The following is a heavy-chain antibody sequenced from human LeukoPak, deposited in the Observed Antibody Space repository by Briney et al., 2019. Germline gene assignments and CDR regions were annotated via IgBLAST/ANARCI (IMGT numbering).Heavy chain of an antibody. J-gene: IGHJ4*02. CDR3: AKRGGSYSFDY. CDR2: ISYDGSNE. D-gene: IGHD1-26*01. CDR1: GFIFNDYA. Sequence: PGRSLRLSCVASGFIFNDYAMQWVRQAPGKGLEWVALISYDGSNEFYADSVKGRFTISRDKSMNTLYLQMNSLRAEDTAVYYCAKRGGSYSFDYWGQGTLVTVSS. V-gene: IGHV3-30-3*02.